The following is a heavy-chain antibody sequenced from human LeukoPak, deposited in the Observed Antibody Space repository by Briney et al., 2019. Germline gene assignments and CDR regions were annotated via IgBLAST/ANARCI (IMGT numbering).Heavy chain of an antibody. V-gene: IGHV1-69*13. CDR3: ARHVDSNYPSDY. J-gene: IGHJ4*02. Sequence: SVKVSCKASGGTFSSYAISWVRQAPGQGLEWMGGIIPIFGTANYAQKFQGRVTITADESTSTAYMELSSLRSEDTAVYYCARHVDSNYPSDYWGQGTLVTVSS. CDR1: GGTFSSYA. D-gene: IGHD4-11*01. CDR2: IIPIFGTA.